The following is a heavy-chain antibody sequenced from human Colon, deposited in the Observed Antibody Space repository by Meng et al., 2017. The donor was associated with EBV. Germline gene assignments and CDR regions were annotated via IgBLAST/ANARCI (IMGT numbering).Heavy chain of an antibody. CDR2: IYYSGST. V-gene: IGHV4-30-4*01. J-gene: IGHJ5*02. CDR3: ARDRKHYGERGWFDP. CDR1: GGSISSGDYY. Sequence: QVPWQGSGPGPVQPSQPLSLTCTVSGGSISSGDYYWSWIRQPPGKGLEWIGYIYYSGSTYSNASLKSRVTISIDRSKNQFSLKLSSVTAADTAVYYCARDRKHYGERGWFDPWGQGTLVTVSS. D-gene: IGHD4-17*01.